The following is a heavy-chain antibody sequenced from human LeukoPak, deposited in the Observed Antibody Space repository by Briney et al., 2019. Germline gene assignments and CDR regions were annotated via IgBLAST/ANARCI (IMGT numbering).Heavy chain of an antibody. CDR1: VGSFSGYY. D-gene: IGHD3/OR15-3a*01. V-gene: IGHV4-34*01. CDR3: ARRGLGRPDY. Sequence: SETLSLTCAVYVGSFSGYYWSWIRQPPGKGLEWIGEINHSGSTNYNPSLKSRVTLSVDTSKKHFSLNLNSVTAADTAVYYCARRGLGRPDYWGQGTLVTVSS. CDR2: INHSGST. J-gene: IGHJ4*02.